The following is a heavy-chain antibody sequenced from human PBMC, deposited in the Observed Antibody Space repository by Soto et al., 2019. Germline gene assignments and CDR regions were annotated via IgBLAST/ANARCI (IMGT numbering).Heavy chain of an antibody. CDR3: AREFSNSPESFDS. CDR1: GGSVNSDNYY. D-gene: IGHD6-6*01. CDR2: IYHTGTT. V-gene: IGHV4-61*01. Sequence: SETLSLTCTVSGGSVNSDNYYWSWIRPPPGRGLEWIGYIYHTGTTNYNPSLMSRATISVDTSSNQFSLELSSVTAADTAVYYCAREFSNSPESFDSWGQGGLVTVSS. J-gene: IGHJ4*02.